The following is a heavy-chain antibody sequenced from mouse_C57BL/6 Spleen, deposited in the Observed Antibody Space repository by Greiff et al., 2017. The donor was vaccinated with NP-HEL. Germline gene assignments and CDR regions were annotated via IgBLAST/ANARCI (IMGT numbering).Heavy chain of an antibody. V-gene: IGHV1-81*01. CDR3: ARERELGYYYGSSSPYYYAMDY. Sequence: QVQLQQSGAELARPGASVKLSCKASGYTFTSYGISWVKQRTGQGLEWIGEIYPRSGNTYYNEKFKGKATLTADKSSSPAYMELRSLTSEDSSVYFCARERELGYYYGSSSPYYYAMDYWGQGTSVTVSS. D-gene: IGHD1-1*01. J-gene: IGHJ4*01. CDR2: IYPRSGNT. CDR1: GYTFTSYG.